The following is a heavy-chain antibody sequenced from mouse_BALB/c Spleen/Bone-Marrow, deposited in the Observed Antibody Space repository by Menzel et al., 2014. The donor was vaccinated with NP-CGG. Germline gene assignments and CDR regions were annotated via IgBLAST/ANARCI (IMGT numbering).Heavy chain of an antibody. Sequence: DLVKPGASVKLSCKASGYTFTSYWINWIKQRPGQGLEWIGRIAPGSGSTYYNEMFKGKATLTVGTSSSTAYIQLSSLSSEDYAVYFCARFPIYYGNYGAMDYWGQGTSVTVSS. J-gene: IGHJ4*01. D-gene: IGHD2-1*01. CDR3: ARFPIYYGNYGAMDY. CDR1: GYTFTSYW. CDR2: IAPGSGST. V-gene: IGHV1S41*01.